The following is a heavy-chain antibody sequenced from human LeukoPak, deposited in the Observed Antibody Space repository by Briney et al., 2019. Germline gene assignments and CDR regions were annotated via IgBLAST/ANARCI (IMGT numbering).Heavy chain of an antibody. V-gene: IGHV3-23*01. Sequence: PGGSLRLSCAASGFTFSSYAMSWVRQAPGKGLEWVSAISGSGGSTYYADSVEGRFTISRDNSKNTLYLQMNSLRAEDTAIYYCAKGGYDSSGYYYADYWGQGTLVTVSS. J-gene: IGHJ4*02. CDR3: AKGGYDSSGYYYADY. CDR1: GFTFSSYA. D-gene: IGHD3-22*01. CDR2: ISGSGGST.